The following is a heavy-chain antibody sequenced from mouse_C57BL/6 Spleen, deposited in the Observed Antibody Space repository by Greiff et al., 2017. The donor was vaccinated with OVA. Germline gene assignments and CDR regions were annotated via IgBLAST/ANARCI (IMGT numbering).Heavy chain of an antibody. J-gene: IGHJ4*01. CDR2: INPYNGGT. Sequence: EVQLQQSGPVLVKPGASVKMSCKASGYTFTDYYMNWVKQSHGKSLEWIGVINPYNGGTSYNQKFKGKATLTVDKSSSTSYMELNSLTSEDSAVYYCASDLYAMDYWGQGTSVTVSS. CDR1: GYTFTDYY. V-gene: IGHV1-19*01. CDR3: ASDLYAMDY.